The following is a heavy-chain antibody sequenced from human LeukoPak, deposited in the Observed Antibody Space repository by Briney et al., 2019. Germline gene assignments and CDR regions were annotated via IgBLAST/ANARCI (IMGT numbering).Heavy chain of an antibody. D-gene: IGHD6-19*01. CDR3: AREANYYSSGWMANYYGMDV. CDR2: IYTSGST. Sequence: SETLSLTCTVSDGSISSYYWSWIRQPAGKGLEWIGRIYTSGSTNYNPSLKSRVTMSVDTSKNQFSLKLSSVTAADTAVYYCAREANYYSSGWMANYYGMDVWGQGTTVTVSS. V-gene: IGHV4-4*07. J-gene: IGHJ6*02. CDR1: DGSISSYY.